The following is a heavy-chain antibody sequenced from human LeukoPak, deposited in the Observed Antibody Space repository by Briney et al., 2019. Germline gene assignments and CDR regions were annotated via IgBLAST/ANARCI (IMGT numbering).Heavy chain of an antibody. D-gene: IGHD1-26*01. V-gene: IGHV3-21*04. Sequence: SGGSLRLSCAASGFTFSSYSMNWVRQAPGKGLEWVSSISSSSSYIYYADSVKGRFTISRDNSKNTLYLQMNSLRAKDTAVYYCAKAGIVGVRPYWGQGTLVTVSS. CDR3: AKAGIVGVRPY. CDR1: GFTFSSYS. J-gene: IGHJ4*02. CDR2: ISSSSSYI.